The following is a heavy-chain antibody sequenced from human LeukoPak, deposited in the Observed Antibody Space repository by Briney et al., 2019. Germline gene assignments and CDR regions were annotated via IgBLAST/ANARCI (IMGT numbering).Heavy chain of an antibody. J-gene: IGHJ6*02. CDR3: AKAVDLPYYYYGMDV. D-gene: IGHD2-2*01. V-gene: IGHV3-23*01. CDR2: ISGSGGST. CDR1: GFTFSSYA. Sequence: GGSLRLSCAASGFTFSSYAMSWVRQAPGKGLEWVSAISGSGGSTYYADSVKGRFTISRDNSENTLYLQMNSLRAEDTAVYYCAKAVDLPYYYYGMDVWGQGTTVTVSS.